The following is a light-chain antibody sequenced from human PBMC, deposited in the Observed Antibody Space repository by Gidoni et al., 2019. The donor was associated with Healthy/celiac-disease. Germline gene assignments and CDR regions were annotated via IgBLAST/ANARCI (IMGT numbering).Light chain of an antibody. Sequence: DIQMTQSPSSLSASVGDRVTITCQASQDISNYLNWYQQKPGKARKLLIYDATNLETRVPSRFSGSGSGTDFTFTISSLQPEDIATYYWQQYDNLPRTFGQGTKVEIK. J-gene: IGKJ1*01. V-gene: IGKV1-33*01. CDR1: QDISNY. CDR3: QQYDNLPRT. CDR2: DAT.